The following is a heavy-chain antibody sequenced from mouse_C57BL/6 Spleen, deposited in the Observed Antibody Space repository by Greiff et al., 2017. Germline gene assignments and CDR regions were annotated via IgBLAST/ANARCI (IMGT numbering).Heavy chain of an antibody. Sequence: QVHVKQSGAELARPGASVKLSCKASGYTFTSYGISWVKQRTGQGLEWIGEIYPRSGNTYYNEKFKGKATLTADKSSNTAYMELRSLTSEDSAVYFCARSVYGSSFRYFDVWGTGTTVTVSS. V-gene: IGHV1-81*01. CDR1: GYTFTSYG. D-gene: IGHD1-1*01. CDR3: ARSVYGSSFRYFDV. J-gene: IGHJ1*03. CDR2: IYPRSGNT.